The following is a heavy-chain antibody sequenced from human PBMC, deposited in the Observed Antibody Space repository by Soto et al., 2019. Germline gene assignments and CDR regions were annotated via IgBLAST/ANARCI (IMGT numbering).Heavy chain of an antibody. Sequence: QLQLQESGPGLVKPSETLSLTCTVSGGSISSSSYYWGWIRQPPGKGLEWIGSIYSRGNTYYNPSLKRRVTLSVDMSKNQFSLKLSSVTAADTAVYYCAREGGGYCSGGSCQVDYWGQGTLVTVSS. D-gene: IGHD2-15*01. J-gene: IGHJ4*02. CDR1: GGSISSSSYY. CDR2: IYSRGNT. V-gene: IGHV4-39*02. CDR3: AREGGGYCSGGSCQVDY.